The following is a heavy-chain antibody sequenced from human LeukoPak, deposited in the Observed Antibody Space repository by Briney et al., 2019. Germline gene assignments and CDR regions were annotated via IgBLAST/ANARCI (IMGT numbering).Heavy chain of an antibody. J-gene: IGHJ4*02. CDR2: INAYNGNT. CDR3: SRGGPAARLITFGGVTDY. V-gene: IGHV1-18*01. Sequence: ASVKVSCKASGYTFTSYGISWVRQAPGQGLEWMGWINAYNGNTNYAQKLQGRVTMTTDTSTSTAYMELRNLRSDDTAVYYCSRGGPAARLITFGGVTDYWGQGTLVTVSS. D-gene: IGHD3-16*01. CDR1: GYTFTSYG.